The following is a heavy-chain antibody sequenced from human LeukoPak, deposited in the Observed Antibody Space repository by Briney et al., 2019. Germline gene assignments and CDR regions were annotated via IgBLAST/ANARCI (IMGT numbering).Heavy chain of an antibody. CDR3: ARDIPYYDYVWGSYSDAFDI. CDR1: GGSISSYY. V-gene: IGHV4-59*01. D-gene: IGHD3-16*01. J-gene: IGHJ3*02. CDR2: IYYSGST. Sequence: SETLSLTCTVSGGSISSYYWSWIRQPPGKGLEWIGYIYYSGSTNYNPSLKSRVTISVDKSKNQFSLKLSSVTAADTAVYYCARDIPYYDYVWGSYSDAFDIWGQGTMVTVSS.